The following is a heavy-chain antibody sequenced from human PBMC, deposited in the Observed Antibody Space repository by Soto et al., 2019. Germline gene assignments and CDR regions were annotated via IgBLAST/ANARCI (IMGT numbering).Heavy chain of an antibody. CDR1: GGSISSYY. CDR3: ARDDYYYYGMDV. Sequence: PSETLSLTCTVSGGSISSYYWSWIRQPPGKGLEWIGYIYYSGSTNYNPSLKSRVTISVDTSKNQFSLKLSSVTAADTAVYYCARDDYYYYGMDVWGQGTTVTVPS. J-gene: IGHJ6*02. CDR2: IYYSGST. V-gene: IGHV4-59*01.